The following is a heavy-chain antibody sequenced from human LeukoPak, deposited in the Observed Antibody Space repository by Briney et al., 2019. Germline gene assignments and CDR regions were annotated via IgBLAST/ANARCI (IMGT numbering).Heavy chain of an antibody. CDR2: INHSGST. CDR3: ARGPRRGSRHFDY. CDR1: GGSFSGYY. D-gene: IGHD1-26*01. V-gene: IGHV4-34*01. J-gene: IGHJ4*02. Sequence: PSETLSLTCAVYGGSFSGYYWSWIRQPPGMGLEWIGEINHSGSTNYNPSLKSRVTISVDTSKNQFSLKLSSVTAADTAVYYCARGPRRGSRHFDYWGQGTLVTVSS.